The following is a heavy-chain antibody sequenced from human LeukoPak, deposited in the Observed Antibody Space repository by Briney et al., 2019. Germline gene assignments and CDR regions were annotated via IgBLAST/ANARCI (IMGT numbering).Heavy chain of an antibody. Sequence: TGGSLRLSCAASGFTFSNYAMNWVRQAPGKGLEWVSGISGSDGSIYYGDSVKDRFTISRDNSKNTLYLQMNSLRAEDTAIYYCAKDLDDYYDSSGSGNYWGQGALVTVSS. D-gene: IGHD3-22*01. CDR3: AKDLDDYYDSSGSGNY. CDR1: GFTFSNYA. CDR2: ISGSDGSI. J-gene: IGHJ4*02. V-gene: IGHV3-23*01.